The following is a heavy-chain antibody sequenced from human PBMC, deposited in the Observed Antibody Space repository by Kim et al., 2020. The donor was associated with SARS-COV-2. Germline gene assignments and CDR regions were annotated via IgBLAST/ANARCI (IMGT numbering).Heavy chain of an antibody. J-gene: IGHJ6*02. CDR3: ARDRARSGWPRRGYYYYGMDV. CDR2: ISYDGSNK. CDR1: GFTFSSYA. V-gene: IGHV3-30*04. Sequence: GGSLRLSCAASGFTFSSYAMHWVRQAPGKGLEWVAVISYDGSNKYYADSVKGRFTISRDNSKNTLYLQMNSLRAEDTAVYYCARDRARSGWPRRGYYYYGMDVWGQGTTVTVSS. D-gene: IGHD6-19*01.